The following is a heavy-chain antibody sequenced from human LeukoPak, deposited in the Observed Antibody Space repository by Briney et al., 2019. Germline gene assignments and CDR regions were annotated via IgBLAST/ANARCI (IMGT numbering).Heavy chain of an antibody. J-gene: IGHJ6*03. CDR1: GGSISGSSYY. D-gene: IGHD6-19*01. CDR3: ARVKRSGWYVLYYYYYMDV. CDR2: IYYSGST. V-gene: IGHV4-39*07. Sequence: SETLPLTCTVSGGSISGSSYYWGWIRQPPGKGLEWIGSIYYSGSTYYNPSLKSRVTISVDTSKNQFSLKLSSVTAADTAVYYCARVKRSGWYVLYYYYYMDVWGKGTTVTVSS.